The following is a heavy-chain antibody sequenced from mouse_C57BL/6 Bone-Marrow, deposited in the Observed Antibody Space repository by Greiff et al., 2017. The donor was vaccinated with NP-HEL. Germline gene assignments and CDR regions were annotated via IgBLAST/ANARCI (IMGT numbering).Heavy chain of an antibody. CDR1: GFTFSSYG. V-gene: IGHV5-6*02. D-gene: IGHD3-3*01. CDR2: ISSGGSYT. Sequence: EVKLVESGGDLVKPGGSLKLSCAASGFTFSSYGMSWVRQTPDKRLEWVATISSGGSYTYYPDSVKGRFTISRDNAKNTLYLQMSSLKSEDTAMYYCARRKTGRFDCWGQGTTLTVSS. CDR3: ARRKTGRFDC. J-gene: IGHJ2*01.